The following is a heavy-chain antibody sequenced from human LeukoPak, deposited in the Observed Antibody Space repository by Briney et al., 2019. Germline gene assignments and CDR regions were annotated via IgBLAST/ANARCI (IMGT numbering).Heavy chain of an antibody. V-gene: IGHV3-23*01. CDR2: ISGSGGST. J-gene: IGHJ4*02. CDR1: GFTFSSYA. D-gene: IGHD6-19*01. Sequence: PGGSLRLSCAASGFTFSSYAMSWARQAPGKGLEWVSAISGSGGSTYYADSVKGRFTISRDNSKNTLYLQMNSLRAEDTAVYYCARTREQWLVFDYWGQGTLVTVSS. CDR3: ARTREQWLVFDY.